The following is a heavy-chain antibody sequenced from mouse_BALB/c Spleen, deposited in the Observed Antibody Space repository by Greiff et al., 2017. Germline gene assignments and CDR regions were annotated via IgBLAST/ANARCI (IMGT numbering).Heavy chain of an antibody. CDR2: IDPANGNT. J-gene: IGHJ3*01. D-gene: IGHD1-1*02. CDR3: ARGGGKTWFAY. Sequence: VQLKESGAELVKPGASVKLSCTASGFNIKDTYMHWVKQRPEQGLEWIGRIDPANGNTKYDPKFQGKATITADTSSNTAYLQLSSLTSEDTAVYYCARGGGKTWFAYWGQGTLVTVSA. V-gene: IGHV14-3*02. CDR1: GFNIKDTY.